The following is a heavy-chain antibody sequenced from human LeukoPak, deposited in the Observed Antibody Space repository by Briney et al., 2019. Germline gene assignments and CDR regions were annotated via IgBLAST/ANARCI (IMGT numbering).Heavy chain of an antibody. V-gene: IGHV3-23*01. Sequence: GGSLRLSCAASGFSFSSYSMNWVRQAPGKGLEWVSTISASGGSTHHADSVKGRFTISRDNSKNTLYLQMNSLRAEDTAVYYCAKERYCSTTTCPFDSWGQGTLVTVSS. J-gene: IGHJ4*02. CDR3: AKERYCSTTTCPFDS. CDR1: GFSFSSYS. CDR2: ISASGGST. D-gene: IGHD2-2*01.